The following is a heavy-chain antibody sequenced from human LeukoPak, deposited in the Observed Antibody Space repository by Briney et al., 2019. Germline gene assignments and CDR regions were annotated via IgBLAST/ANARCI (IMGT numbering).Heavy chain of an antibody. CDR3: ARDVYGSGPTPFDY. D-gene: IGHD3-10*01. J-gene: IGHJ4*02. CDR1: GGTFSSYA. Sequence: SVKVSCKASGGTFSSYAISWVRQAPGQGLEWMGGIIPIFGTVNYAQKFQGRVTITADESTSTAYMELSSLRSEDTAVYYCARDVYGSGPTPFDYWGQGTLVTVSS. V-gene: IGHV1-69*13. CDR2: IIPIFGTV.